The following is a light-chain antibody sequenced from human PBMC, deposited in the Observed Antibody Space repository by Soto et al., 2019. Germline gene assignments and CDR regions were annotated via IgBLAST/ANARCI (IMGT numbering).Light chain of an antibody. CDR3: QQYGSSPQT. J-gene: IGKJ1*01. CDR2: GAS. V-gene: IGKV3-20*01. CDR1: QSVSSSY. Sequence: QSPRTLSLYPGERDTLSCRASQSVSSSYLAWYQQKPGQAPRLLIYGASSRATGIPDRFSGSGSGTEFTLTISRLEPEDFAVYYCQQYGSSPQTFGQGTKV.